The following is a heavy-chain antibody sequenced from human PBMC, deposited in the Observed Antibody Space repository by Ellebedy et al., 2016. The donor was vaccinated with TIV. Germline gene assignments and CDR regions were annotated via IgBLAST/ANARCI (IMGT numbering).Heavy chain of an antibody. CDR1: GFTFDDYA. D-gene: IGHD3-10*01. V-gene: IGHV3-9*01. J-gene: IGHJ6*02. Sequence: SLKISXAASGFTFDDYAMHWVRQAPGKGLEWVSGISWNSGSIGYADSVKGRFTISRDNSKNTLYLQMNSLRAEDTAVYYCARGDYYGSGSYLHYYGMDVWGQGTTVTVSS. CDR3: ARGDYYGSGSYLHYYGMDV. CDR2: ISWNSGSI.